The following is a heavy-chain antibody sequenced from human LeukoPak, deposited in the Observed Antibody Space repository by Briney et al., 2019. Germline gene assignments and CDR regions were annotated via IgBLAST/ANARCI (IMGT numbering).Heavy chain of an antibody. CDR2: IYYSGST. J-gene: IGHJ4*02. V-gene: IGHV4-39*07. D-gene: IGHD6-19*01. CDR1: GGSISSSSYY. CDR3: ARTGAYSSGWFSPYYFDY. Sequence: SETLSLTCTVSGGSISSSSYYWGWIRQPPGKGLEWIGSIYYSGSTYYNPSLKSRVTISVDTSKNQFSLKLSSVTAADTAVYYCARTGAYSSGWFSPYYFDYWGQGTLVTVSS.